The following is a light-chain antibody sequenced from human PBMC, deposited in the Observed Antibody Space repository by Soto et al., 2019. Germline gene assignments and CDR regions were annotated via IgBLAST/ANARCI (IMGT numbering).Light chain of an antibody. CDR2: KAS. Sequence: DIQMTQSPSTLSGSVGDSVTITCRASQTISSWLAWYQQKPGKAPKLLIYKASTLKSGVQSRFSGSGSGTEFTLTISSLQPDDFATYYCQHYNSYSEAFGQGTKVELK. CDR1: QTISSW. V-gene: IGKV1-5*03. J-gene: IGKJ1*01. CDR3: QHYNSYSEA.